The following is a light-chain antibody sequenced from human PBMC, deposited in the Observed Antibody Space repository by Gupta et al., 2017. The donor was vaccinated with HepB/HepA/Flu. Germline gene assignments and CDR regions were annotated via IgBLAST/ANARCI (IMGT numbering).Light chain of an antibody. J-gene: IGLJ1*01. CDR1: KLEDKY. CDR3: QAWDGSAAV. V-gene: IGLV3-1*01. Sequence: SYDLSQPPSVSVSPGQTVSISCSGDKLEDKYVSWYQQRPGQSPVLVIVKDIKRPSEIPERFSGSNSGNTATLPISGAQALDEADYFCQAWDGSAAVFGAGTKVTVL. CDR2: KDI.